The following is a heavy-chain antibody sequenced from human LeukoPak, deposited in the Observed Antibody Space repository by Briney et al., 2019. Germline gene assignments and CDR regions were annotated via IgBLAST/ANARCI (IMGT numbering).Heavy chain of an antibody. CDR1: GGSFSGYY. Sequence: PSETLSLTCAVYGGSFSGYYWSWIRQPPGKGLEWIGEINHSGSTNYNPSLKSRVTISVDTSKNQFSLKLSSVTAADTAVYYCARASQDYCGSTSCSRHYYYYMDVWGKGTTVTVSS. V-gene: IGHV4-34*09. CDR3: ARASQDYCGSTSCSRHYYYYMDV. J-gene: IGHJ6*03. CDR2: INHSGST. D-gene: IGHD2-2*01.